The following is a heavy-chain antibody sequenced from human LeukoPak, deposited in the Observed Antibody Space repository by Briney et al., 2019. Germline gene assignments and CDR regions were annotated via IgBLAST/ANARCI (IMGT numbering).Heavy chain of an antibody. CDR3: ARYCSSTSCQGLDY. J-gene: IGHJ4*02. V-gene: IGHV1-69*01. D-gene: IGHD2-2*01. CDR1: GGTFSSYA. CDR2: IIPIFGTA. Sequence: SVKVSCKASGGTFSSYAISWVRQAPGQRLEWMGGIIPIFGTANYAQKFQGRVTITADESTSTAYMELSSLRSEDTAVYYCARYCSSTSCQGLDYWGQGTLVTVSS.